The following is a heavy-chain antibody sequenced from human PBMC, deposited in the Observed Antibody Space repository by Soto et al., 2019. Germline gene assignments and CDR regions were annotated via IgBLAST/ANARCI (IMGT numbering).Heavy chain of an antibody. D-gene: IGHD1-26*01. CDR3: AKAPYSGSPLHFDY. CDR1: GFTLSSYA. Sequence: GGSLRLSCAASGFTLSSYAMIWVRQAPGKGLEWVSAISGSGGSTYYADSVKGRFTISRDNSKNTLYLQMNSLRAEDTAVYYCAKAPYSGSPLHFDYWGQGTLVTVSS. CDR2: ISGSGGST. V-gene: IGHV3-23*01. J-gene: IGHJ4*02.